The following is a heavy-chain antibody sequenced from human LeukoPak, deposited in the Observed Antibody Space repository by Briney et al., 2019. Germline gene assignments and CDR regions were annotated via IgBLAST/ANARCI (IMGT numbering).Heavy chain of an antibody. J-gene: IGHJ4*02. Sequence: GGSLRLSCAASGFTFSSYAMSWVRQAPGKGLEWVANIKQDGSEKYYVDSVKGRFTISRDNAKNSLYLQLDSLRAEDSAVYYCAREGITAAADYWGQGTLVTVSS. CDR1: GFTFSSYA. D-gene: IGHD6-13*01. CDR2: IKQDGSEK. V-gene: IGHV3-7*01. CDR3: AREGITAAADY.